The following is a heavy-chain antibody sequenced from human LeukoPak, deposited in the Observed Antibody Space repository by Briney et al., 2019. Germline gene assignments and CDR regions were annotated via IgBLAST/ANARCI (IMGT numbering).Heavy chain of an antibody. CDR3: ATTTIRLGY. CDR1: GGSISSSSHD. J-gene: IGHJ4*02. CDR2: RWYRGST. V-gene: IGHV4-39*07. Sequence: SETLSLTCTVSGGSISSSSHDWGWSRQPRGKGLEWIGGRWYRGSTYHNPSLKSRVTISVAPSKTQFSLKLSSVTAADTAVYYCATTTIRLGYWGQGTLVTVSS. D-gene: IGHD1-26*01.